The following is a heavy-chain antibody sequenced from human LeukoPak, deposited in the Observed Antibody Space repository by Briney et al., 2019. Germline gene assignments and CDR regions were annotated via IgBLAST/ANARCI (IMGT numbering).Heavy chain of an antibody. V-gene: IGHV3-23*01. D-gene: IGHD2-15*01. J-gene: IGHJ4*02. CDR2: ITGNGGST. CDR1: GFTFSTYA. CDR3: AKATLGSCSGARCYPFDY. Sequence: GGSLRLSCAASGFTFSTYAINWVRQVPGKGLEWVSSITGNGGSTYLADSVKGRFTISRDNSRNTLYLQTNSLRAEDTAVYYCAKATLGSCSGARCYPFDYWGQGTLVTVSS.